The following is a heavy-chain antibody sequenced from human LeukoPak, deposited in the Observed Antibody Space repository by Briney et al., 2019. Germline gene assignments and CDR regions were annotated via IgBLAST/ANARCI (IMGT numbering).Heavy chain of an antibody. CDR2: IGAFNGET. V-gene: IGHV1-18*01. Sequence: ASVKVSCKTYGYTFTSHGISWVRQAPGQGLEWMGWIGAFNGETHYAQNLQGRVTMTTDTSTSTAYVELRSLRSDDTAVYYCARDPSNTSGRYTYFDYWGQGTLVTVSS. CDR3: ARDPSNTSGRYTYFDY. D-gene: IGHD3-16*02. J-gene: IGHJ4*02. CDR1: GYTFTSHG.